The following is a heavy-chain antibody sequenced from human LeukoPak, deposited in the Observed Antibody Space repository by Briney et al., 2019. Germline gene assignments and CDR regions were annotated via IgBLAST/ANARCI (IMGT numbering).Heavy chain of an antibody. J-gene: IGHJ4*02. D-gene: IGHD6-19*01. Sequence: ASVKVSCKASGYTFTSYGISWVRQAPGQGLEWMGWISAYNGNTNYAQNLQGRVTMTTDTSTSTAYMELRSLRSEDTAVYYCATWYSSGWYLDYWGQGTLVTVSS. V-gene: IGHV1-18*01. CDR3: ATWYSSGWYLDY. CDR2: ISAYNGNT. CDR1: GYTFTSYG.